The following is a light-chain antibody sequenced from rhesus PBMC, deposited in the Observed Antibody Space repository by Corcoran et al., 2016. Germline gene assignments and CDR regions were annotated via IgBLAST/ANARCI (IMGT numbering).Light chain of an antibody. V-gene: IGKV1-74*01. Sequence: DIQMTQSPSSLSASVGDSVIITSRASENVNNYLHWYQQKPGKAPKLLIYAASTLQSGVHSRFSGSGSGTDYTFTISSLRPEDVAAYYCQHSYGTPLTFGGGTKVEIK. CDR1: ENVNNY. CDR2: AAS. CDR3: QHSYGTPLT. J-gene: IGKJ4*01.